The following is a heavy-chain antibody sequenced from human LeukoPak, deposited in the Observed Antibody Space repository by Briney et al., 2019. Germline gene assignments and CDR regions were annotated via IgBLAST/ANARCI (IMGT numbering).Heavy chain of an antibody. Sequence: HSGGSLRLSCAASGFTFSSYAMSWVRQAPGKGLEWVSAISGSGGSTYYADSVKGRFTISRDNSKNTLYLQMNSLRAEDTAVYYCAKDRDYYDSSGYPGFIDAFDIWGQGTMVTVSS. V-gene: IGHV3-23*01. CDR1: GFTFSSYA. D-gene: IGHD3-22*01. J-gene: IGHJ3*02. CDR2: ISGSGGST. CDR3: AKDRDYYDSSGYPGFIDAFDI.